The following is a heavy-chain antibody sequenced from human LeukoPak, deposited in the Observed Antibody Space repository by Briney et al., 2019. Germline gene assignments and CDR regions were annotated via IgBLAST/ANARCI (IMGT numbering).Heavy chain of an antibody. CDR1: GFTFSSYG. CDR2: IRYDGSNK. V-gene: IGHV3-30*02. Sequence: GGSLRLSCAASGFTFSSYGMHWVRQAPGKGLEWVAFIRYDGSNKYYADSVKGRFTISRDNSKNPLYLQMNSLRAEDTAVYYCAKGGLRTDDAFDIWGQGTMVTVSS. CDR3: AKGGLRTDDAFDI. D-gene: IGHD1-1*01. J-gene: IGHJ3*02.